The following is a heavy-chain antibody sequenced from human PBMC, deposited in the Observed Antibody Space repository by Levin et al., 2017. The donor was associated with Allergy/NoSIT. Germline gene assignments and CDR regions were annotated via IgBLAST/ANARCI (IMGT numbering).Heavy chain of an antibody. CDR3: ARGGRVDYGDYVEAI. CDR1: GFTFSSYW. Sequence: PGGSLRLSCAASGFTFSSYWMHWVRQAPGKGLVWVSRINSDGSSTSYADSVKGRFTISRDNAKNTLYLQMNSLRAEDTAVYYCARGGRVDYGDYVEAIWGQGTLVTVSS. J-gene: IGHJ4*02. D-gene: IGHD4-17*01. V-gene: IGHV3-74*01. CDR2: INSDGSST.